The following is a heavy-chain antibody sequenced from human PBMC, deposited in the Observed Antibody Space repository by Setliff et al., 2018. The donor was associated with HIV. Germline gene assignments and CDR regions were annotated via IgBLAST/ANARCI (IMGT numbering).Heavy chain of an antibody. CDR1: GYTFTSYD. J-gene: IGHJ3*02. CDR3: ARGSSYSSSWYVFRPQALNDASDS. V-gene: IGHV1-8*02. CDR2: MNPNSGNT. Sequence: ASVKVSCKASGYTFTSYDINWVRQATGQGLEWMGWMNPNSGNTGYAQKFQGRVTMTRNTSISTAYMELSSLRSEDTAVYYCARGSSYSSSWYVFRPQALNDASDSWAQGTMVTVSS. D-gene: IGHD6-13*01.